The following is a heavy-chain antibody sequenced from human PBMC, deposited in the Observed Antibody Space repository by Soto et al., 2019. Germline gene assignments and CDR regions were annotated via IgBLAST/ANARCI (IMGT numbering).Heavy chain of an antibody. CDR2: ISYDGSNK. J-gene: IGHJ3*02. Sequence: GGSLRLSCAASGFTFSSYAMHWVHQAPGKGLEWVAVISYDGSNKYYADSVKGRFTISRDNSKNTLYLQMNSLRAEDTAVYYCARESGTGVHDAFDIWGQGTMVTVSS. D-gene: IGHD3-10*01. V-gene: IGHV3-30*04. CDR1: GFTFSSYA. CDR3: ARESGTGVHDAFDI.